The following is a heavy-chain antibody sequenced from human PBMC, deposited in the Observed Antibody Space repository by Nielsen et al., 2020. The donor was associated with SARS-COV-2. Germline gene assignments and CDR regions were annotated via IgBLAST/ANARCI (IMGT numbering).Heavy chain of an antibody. J-gene: IGHJ4*02. CDR3: ARATYYYDSSGYSYYFDY. CDR1: GFTFSSYA. V-gene: IGHV3-23*01. D-gene: IGHD3-22*01. CDR2: ISGSGGST. Sequence: GESLKISCAASGFTFSSYAMSWVRQAPGKGLEWVSAISGSGGSTYYADSVKGRFTISRDNSKNTLYLQMNSLRAEDTAVYYCARATYYYDSSGYSYYFDYWGQGTLVTVSS.